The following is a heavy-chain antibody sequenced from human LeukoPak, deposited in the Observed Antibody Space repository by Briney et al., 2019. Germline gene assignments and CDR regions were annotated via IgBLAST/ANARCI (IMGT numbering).Heavy chain of an antibody. J-gene: IGHJ4*02. CDR3: TRDRSRAEDD. V-gene: IGHV3-7*01. D-gene: IGHD1-14*01. Sequence: GGSLRLSCAASGFTFSVHWMSWVRQAPGKGLEWVANINQGGSDKYYVDSVKGRFTISRDNPNNLLYLQMNSLRAEDTAVYYCTRDRSRAEDDWGQGTLVTVSS. CDR1: GFTFSVHW. CDR2: INQGGSDK.